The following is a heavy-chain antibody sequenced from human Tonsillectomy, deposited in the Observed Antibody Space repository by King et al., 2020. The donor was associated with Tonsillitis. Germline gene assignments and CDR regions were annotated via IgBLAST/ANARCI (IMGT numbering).Heavy chain of an antibody. V-gene: IGHV3-23*04. D-gene: IGHD2-21*02. J-gene: IGHJ4*02. CDR3: AKLGGVVVTAIGY. CDR1: GFTFSSYA. CDR2: ISGSGGST. Sequence: VQLVESGGGLVQPGGSLRLSCAASGFTFSSYAMSWVRQAPGKGLEWVSVISGSGGSTFYAVSVKGRFNISRDNSKNTLYLQMNSLRAEDTAVYYCAKLGGVVVTAIGYWGQGTLVTVSS.